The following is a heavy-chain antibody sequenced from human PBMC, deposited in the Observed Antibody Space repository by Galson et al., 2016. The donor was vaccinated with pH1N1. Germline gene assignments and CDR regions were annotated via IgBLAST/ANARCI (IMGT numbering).Heavy chain of an antibody. CDR3: ARVLYGDYSNWFDP. J-gene: IGHJ5*02. CDR1: GFSLSTSGVT. Sequence: PALVKPTQTLTLTCTFSGFSLSTSGVTVGWIRQPPGKALEWLALIYWNDDKRYSPSLKSRLTIIKDTSKNQVVLTMTNMDPVDTATYYCARVLYGDYSNWFDPWGQGTLVTVSS. V-gene: IGHV2-5*01. CDR2: IYWNDDK. D-gene: IGHD4-17*01.